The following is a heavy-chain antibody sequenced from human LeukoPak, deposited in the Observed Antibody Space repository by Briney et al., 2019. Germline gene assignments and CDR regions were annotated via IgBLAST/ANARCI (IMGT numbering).Heavy chain of an antibody. Sequence: PGGSLRLSCAASGFTFGSYAMSWVRQAPGKGLEWVSAISGSGGSTYYADSVKGRFTIFRDNSKNTLYLQMNSLRAEDTAVYYCAKPTDYYGSGSYPYYFDYWGQGTLVTVSS. CDR3: AKPTDYYGSGSYPYYFDY. CDR1: GFTFGSYA. CDR2: ISGSGGST. J-gene: IGHJ4*02. V-gene: IGHV3-23*01. D-gene: IGHD3-10*01.